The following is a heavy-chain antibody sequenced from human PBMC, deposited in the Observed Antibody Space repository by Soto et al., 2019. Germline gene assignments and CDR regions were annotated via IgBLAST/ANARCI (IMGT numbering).Heavy chain of an antibody. J-gene: IGHJ4*02. CDR1: GDTFSSYA. Sequence: QVQLVQSGAEVKKPGSSVKVSCKASGDTFSSYAISWVRQAPGQGLEWMGGIIPIFGTANYAQKFQGRVTITADESTSTAYIELSSLRSEDTAVYYCARFTGGSGPIDLFDYWGQGTMVTVSS. D-gene: IGHD2-15*01. CDR2: IIPIFGTA. CDR3: ARFTGGSGPIDLFDY. V-gene: IGHV1-69*01.